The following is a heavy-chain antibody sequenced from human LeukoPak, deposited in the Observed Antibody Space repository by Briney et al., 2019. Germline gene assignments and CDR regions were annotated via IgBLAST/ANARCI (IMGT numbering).Heavy chain of an antibody. CDR3: ARARRPMTTVTPYAYFQH. J-gene: IGHJ1*01. CDR2: INPNSGGT. D-gene: IGHD4-17*01. Sequence: ASVTVSCKASGYTFTGYYMHWVRQAPGQGLEWMGWINPNSGGTNYVQKFQGRVTMTRDTSISKAYMELSRLRSDDTAVYYCARARRPMTTVTPYAYFQHWGQGTLVTVSS. V-gene: IGHV1-2*02. CDR1: GYTFTGYY.